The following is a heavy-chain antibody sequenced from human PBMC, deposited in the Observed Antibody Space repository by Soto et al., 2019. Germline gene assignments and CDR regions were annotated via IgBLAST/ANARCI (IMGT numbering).Heavy chain of an antibody. CDR2: ISYDGSNK. Sequence: GGSLRLSCAASGFTFSSYGMHWVRQAPGKGLEWVAVISYDGSNKYYADSVKGRFTISRDNSKNTLYLQMNSLRAEDTAVYYCAKSQRASSWYRDYYYYYGMDVWGQGTTVTVSS. CDR1: GFTFSSYG. V-gene: IGHV3-30*18. J-gene: IGHJ6*02. D-gene: IGHD6-13*01. CDR3: AKSQRASSWYRDYYYYYGMDV.